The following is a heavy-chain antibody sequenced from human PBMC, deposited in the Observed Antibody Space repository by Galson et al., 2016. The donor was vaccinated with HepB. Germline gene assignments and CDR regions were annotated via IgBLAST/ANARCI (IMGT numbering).Heavy chain of an antibody. CDR3: TRGGADGKAFDL. D-gene: IGHD4-23*01. Sequence: SLRLSCAASGFTFEDYAMTWFRQAPGQGLEWVGMIRSKAFAGTTEYAAFVKGTFSISRDDSKSIPYLQMNSLKTEDTAVYYCTRGGADGKAFDLWGQGTMVSVSS. CDR2: IRSKAFAGTT. J-gene: IGHJ3*01. CDR1: GFTFEDYA. V-gene: IGHV3-49*03.